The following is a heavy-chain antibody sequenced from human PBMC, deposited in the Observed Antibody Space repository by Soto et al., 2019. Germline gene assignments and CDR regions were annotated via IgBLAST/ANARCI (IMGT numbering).Heavy chain of an antibody. CDR3: ARGGELLTPFDY. D-gene: IGHD1-26*01. CDR1: GFTFRSYW. J-gene: IGHJ4*02. Sequence: EVQLVESGGGLVQPGGSLRLSCAASGFTFRSYWMSWVRQAPGKGLEWVANIKQDGSEKYYVDSVKGRFTISRDNAKNSLCLQMNSRRDEDTAVYYCARGGELLTPFDYWGQGTLVTVSS. V-gene: IGHV3-7*01. CDR2: IKQDGSEK.